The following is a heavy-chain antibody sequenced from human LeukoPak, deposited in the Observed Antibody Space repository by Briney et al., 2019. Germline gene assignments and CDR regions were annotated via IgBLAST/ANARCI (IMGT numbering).Heavy chain of an antibody. D-gene: IGHD1-1*01. V-gene: IGHV3-53*01. CDR2: IYNDGST. CDR1: GFTVSSNC. CDR3: ARDYRNGAIDY. J-gene: IGHJ4*02. Sequence: QPGGSLGLSCVASGFTVSSNCMSWVRQAPGKGLEWVSIIYNDGSTFYADSVKGRFTISRDNSKNTLYLQMDSLSAEDTAVYYCARDYRNGAIDYWGQGTLVTVSS.